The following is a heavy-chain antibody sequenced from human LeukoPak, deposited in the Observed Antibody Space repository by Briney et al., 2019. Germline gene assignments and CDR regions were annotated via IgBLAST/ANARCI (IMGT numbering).Heavy chain of an antibody. J-gene: IGHJ6*02. Sequence: ETLSLTCTVSVGSISSSSYYWGWIRQPPGKGLEWIGSIYYSGSTYYNPSLKSRVPISVDTSKNRFSLKLSSLTAATTPVYYCAGEVDGYSSSWYDWGARACYYYYGMDVWGQGTTVTVSS. CDR1: VGSISSSSYY. V-gene: IGHV4-39*02. CDR2: IYYSGST. D-gene: IGHD6-13*01. CDR3: AGEVDGYSSSWYDWGARACYYYYGMDV.